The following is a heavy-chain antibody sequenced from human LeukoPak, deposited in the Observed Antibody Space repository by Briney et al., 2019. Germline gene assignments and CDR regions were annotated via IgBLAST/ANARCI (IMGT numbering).Heavy chain of an antibody. CDR2: ISGSGGST. CDR1: GFTFSSYG. V-gene: IGHV3-23*01. CDR3: AKDGYGSGSPHD. J-gene: IGHJ4*02. D-gene: IGHD3-10*01. Sequence: GGTLRLSCAASGFTFSSYGMSWVRQAPGRGLEWVSAISGSGGSTYYADSVKGRFTISRDNSKNTLYLQMNSLRAEDTAVYYCAKDGYGSGSPHDWGQGTLVTVSS.